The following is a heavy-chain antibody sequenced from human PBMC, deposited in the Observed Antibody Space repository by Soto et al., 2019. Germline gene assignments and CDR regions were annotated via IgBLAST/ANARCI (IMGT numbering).Heavy chain of an antibody. CDR3: AKHGGSALTPVAFAYGMDV. Sequence: EVLLVESGGGLVQPGRSLRLSCAASGFTFDNHAMHWVRQVPGKGLEWVSGINWNGDALHYADSVKGRFTVSRDNAKNSLYLQMNSLRVEDSALYYCAKHGGSALTPVAFAYGMDVWGQGTKVIVSS. D-gene: IGHD1-26*01. CDR2: INWNGDAL. V-gene: IGHV3-9*01. J-gene: IGHJ6*02. CDR1: GFTFDNHA.